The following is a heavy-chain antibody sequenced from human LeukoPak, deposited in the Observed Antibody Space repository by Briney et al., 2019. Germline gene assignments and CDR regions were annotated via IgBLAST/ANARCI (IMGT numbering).Heavy chain of an antibody. V-gene: IGHV3-9*01. CDR3: AKDIWDGYNLFGGFDY. Sequence: GGSLRLSCAASGFTFDGYAMHWVRQAPGKGLEWVSCISLNSGGIVYADAVKGRFTISRDNAKDALYLQMNILRAEDTALYYCAKDIWDGYNLFGGFDYWGQGTLVTVSS. J-gene: IGHJ4*02. D-gene: IGHD5-24*01. CDR2: ISLNSGGI. CDR1: GFTFDGYA.